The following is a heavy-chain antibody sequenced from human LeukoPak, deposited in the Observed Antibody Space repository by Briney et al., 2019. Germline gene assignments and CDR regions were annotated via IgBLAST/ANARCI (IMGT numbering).Heavy chain of an antibody. Sequence: GGSLRLSCAASGFTFSSYGMHWVRQAPGQGLEWMGWINPNSGGTNYAQKFQGRVTMTRDTSISTAYMELSRLRSDDTAVYYCARDTSFSLQSWGQGTLVTVSS. CDR3: ARDTSFSLQS. V-gene: IGHV1-2*02. CDR2: INPNSGGT. CDR1: GFTFSSYG. J-gene: IGHJ4*02.